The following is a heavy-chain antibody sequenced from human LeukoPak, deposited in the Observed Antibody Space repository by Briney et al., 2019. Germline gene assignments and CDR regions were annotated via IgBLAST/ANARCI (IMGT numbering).Heavy chain of an antibody. Sequence: GGSLRLSCAASGFTVSRNYMSWVRQAPGKGLEWVSVIYSGGSTYYADSVKGRFTISRDNSKNTLYLQMNSLRAEDTAVYYCARAISRGTNWFDPWGQGTLVTVSS. V-gene: IGHV3-66*01. CDR1: GFTVSRNY. D-gene: IGHD1/OR15-1a*01. J-gene: IGHJ5*02. CDR2: IYSGGST. CDR3: ARAISRGTNWFDP.